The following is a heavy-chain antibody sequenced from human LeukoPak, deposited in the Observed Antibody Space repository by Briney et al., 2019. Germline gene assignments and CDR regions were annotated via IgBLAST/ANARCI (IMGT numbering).Heavy chain of an antibody. CDR2: INHGEST. Sequence: SETLSLTCAVSGGSFSGYYWHWLRQPPGKGLEWIGEINHGESTNYNPSLKSRATLSVDTSKNQFSLKLPSVAAADTAVYYCARGRTYYYDTSGYYPSIYYGMDVWGQGTTVSVSS. CDR1: GGSFSGYY. D-gene: IGHD3-22*01. V-gene: IGHV4-34*01. J-gene: IGHJ6*02. CDR3: ARGRTYYYDTSGYYPSIYYGMDV.